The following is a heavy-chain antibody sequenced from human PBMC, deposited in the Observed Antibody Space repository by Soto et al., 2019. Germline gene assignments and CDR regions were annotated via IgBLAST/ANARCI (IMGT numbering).Heavy chain of an antibody. CDR1: GFTFSTYA. CDR3: AKGGLYIRSRLYEGY. J-gene: IGHJ4*02. V-gene: IGHV3-23*01. D-gene: IGHD6-13*01. CDR2: ISGSGGSA. Sequence: SLRLSCAASGFTFSTYAMSWVRQAPGKGLEWVSSISGSGGSAYNADSVRGRFTISRDNSKNTLYLQMNSLRAEDTAVSYCAKGGLYIRSRLYEGYWGQGTLVTVSS.